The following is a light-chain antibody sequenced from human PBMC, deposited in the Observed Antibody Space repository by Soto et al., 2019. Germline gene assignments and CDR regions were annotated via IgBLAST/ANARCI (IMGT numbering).Light chain of an antibody. V-gene: IGLV2-11*01. CDR3: CSYAGSHTPWV. CDR1: SSDVGGYNY. J-gene: IGLJ3*02. CDR2: DVN. Sequence: QSALTQPRSVSGSPGQSVTISCTGTSSDVGGYNYVSWYQQHPGKAPKLMIYDVNKWTSGVPDRFSGSKSGNTASLTISGLQAEDEADYHCCSYAGSHTPWVFGGGTKVTVL.